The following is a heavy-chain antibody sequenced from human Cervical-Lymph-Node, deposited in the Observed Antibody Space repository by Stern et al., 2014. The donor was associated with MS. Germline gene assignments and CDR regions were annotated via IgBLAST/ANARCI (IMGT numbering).Heavy chain of an antibody. CDR3: ARLSTAVDF. V-gene: IGHV4-59*08. CDR1: GGSISSRY. Sequence: VQLVESGPGLVKPSETLSLTCAVSGGSISSRYWGWIRQPPGKGLEWIGLISHSGDTKYNPSLKSRVPISLDTSQNQIPLKGAPVTAADTAVYYCARLSTAVDFWGQGTLVTVSS. CDR2: ISHSGDT. J-gene: IGHJ4*02.